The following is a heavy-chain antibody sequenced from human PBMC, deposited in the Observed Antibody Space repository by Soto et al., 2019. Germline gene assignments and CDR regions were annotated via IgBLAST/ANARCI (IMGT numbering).Heavy chain of an antibody. CDR3: AKGAIGTVPYLFDY. D-gene: IGHD2-21*01. J-gene: IGHJ4*02. Sequence: GGSLRLSCAAFGFTFRSYAMSSVRQAPGKGLEWVSAISGSGGSTYYADSVKGRFTISRDNSKNTLYLQMNSLRAEDTAVYYCAKGAIGTVPYLFDYWGQGTLVTVSS. CDR2: ISGSGGST. V-gene: IGHV3-23*01. CDR1: GFTFRSYA.